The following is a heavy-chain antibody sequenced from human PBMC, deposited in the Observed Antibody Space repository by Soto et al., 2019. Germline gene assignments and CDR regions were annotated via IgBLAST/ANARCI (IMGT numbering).Heavy chain of an antibody. Sequence: ASVKVSCKASGYTFTSYYMHWVRQAPGQGLEWMGIINPSGGSTSYAQKFQGRVTMTRDTSTSTVYMELSSLRSEDTAVCYCARLGIAANWFYPWGQGTLVTVSS. D-gene: IGHD6-13*01. V-gene: IGHV1-46*03. J-gene: IGHJ5*02. CDR1: GYTFTSYY. CDR3: ARLGIAANWFYP. CDR2: INPSGGST.